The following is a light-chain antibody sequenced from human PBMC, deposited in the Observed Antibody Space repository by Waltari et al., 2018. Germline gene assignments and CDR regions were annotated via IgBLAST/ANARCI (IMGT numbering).Light chain of an antibody. V-gene: IGKV3-20*01. Sequence: ERVTLSCRASQSVSRALAWYQQKPGQAPRLLIFGASNRATGIPDGFSGSGSETDFSLTISRLEPEDFAVYYCQHYVRLPATFGRGTKVEIK. CDR3: QHYVRLPAT. J-gene: IGKJ1*01. CDR1: QSVSRA. CDR2: GAS.